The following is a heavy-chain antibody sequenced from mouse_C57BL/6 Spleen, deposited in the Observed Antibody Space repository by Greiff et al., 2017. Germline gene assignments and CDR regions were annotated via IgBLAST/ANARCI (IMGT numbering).Heavy chain of an antibody. CDR3: ARRNYGSSEGFAY. CDR2: ISNGGGST. Sequence: EVQLQESGGGLVQPGGSLKLSCAASGFTFSDYYMYWVRQTPEKRLEWVAYISNGGGSTYYPDTVKGRFTISRDNAKNTLYLQMSRLKSEDTAMYYCARRNYGSSEGFAYWGQGTLVTVSA. D-gene: IGHD1-1*01. V-gene: IGHV5-12*01. J-gene: IGHJ3*01. CDR1: GFTFSDYY.